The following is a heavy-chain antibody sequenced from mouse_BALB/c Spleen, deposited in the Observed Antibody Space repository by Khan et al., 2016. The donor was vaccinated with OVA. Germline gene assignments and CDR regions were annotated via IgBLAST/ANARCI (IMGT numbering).Heavy chain of an antibody. J-gene: IGHJ1*01. Sequence: VQLKQSGPGLVQPSQSLSITCTVSGFSLTSYGVHWVRQSPGKGLEWLGVIWSGGSTDYNAAFISRLIISKDNSKSQVFFKMNSLQANDTAIYYCARNGDYVHWYFDVWGAGTTVTVSS. CDR3: ARNGDYVHWYFDV. CDR2: IWSGGST. CDR1: GFSLTSYG. V-gene: IGHV2-2*02. D-gene: IGHD2-13*01.